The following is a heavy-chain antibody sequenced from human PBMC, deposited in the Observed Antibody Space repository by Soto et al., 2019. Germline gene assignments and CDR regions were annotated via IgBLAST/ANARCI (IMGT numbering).Heavy chain of an antibody. Sequence: GAPVKASCKASGYTFTSYAMHWVRQAPGQRLEWMGWINAGNGNTKYSQKFQGRVTITRDTSASTAYMELSSLRFEDTAVYFCATAIADDAFDIWGRGTMVTVSS. D-gene: IGHD2-2*01. CDR3: ATAIADDAFDI. CDR2: INAGNGNT. V-gene: IGHV1-3*01. J-gene: IGHJ3*02. CDR1: GYTFTSYA.